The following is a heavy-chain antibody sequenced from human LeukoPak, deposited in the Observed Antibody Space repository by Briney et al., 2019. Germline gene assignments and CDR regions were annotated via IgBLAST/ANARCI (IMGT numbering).Heavy chain of an antibody. CDR1: GYSISSGYY. Sequence: SETLSLTCTVSGYSISSGYYWGWIRQPPGKGLEWIGSIYHSGSTYYNPSLKSRVTISVDTSKNQFSLKLSSVTAADTAVYYCASTPVDTAMAYEAFDIWGQGTMVTVSS. CDR2: IYHSGST. J-gene: IGHJ3*02. V-gene: IGHV4-38-2*02. CDR3: ASTPVDTAMAYEAFDI. D-gene: IGHD5-18*01.